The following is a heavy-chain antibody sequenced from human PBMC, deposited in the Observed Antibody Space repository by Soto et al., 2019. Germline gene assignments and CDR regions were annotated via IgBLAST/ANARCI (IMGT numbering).Heavy chain of an antibody. D-gene: IGHD5-12*01. CDR3: ARVEMATMTFDY. J-gene: IGHJ4*02. CDR1: GGTFSSYA. Sequence: ASVKVSCKASGGTFSSYAISWVRQAPGQGLEWMGGIIPIFGTANYAQKFQGRVTITADESTSTAYMELSSLRSEDTAVYYCARVEMATMTFDYWGQGTLVTVSS. V-gene: IGHV1-69*13. CDR2: IIPIFGTA.